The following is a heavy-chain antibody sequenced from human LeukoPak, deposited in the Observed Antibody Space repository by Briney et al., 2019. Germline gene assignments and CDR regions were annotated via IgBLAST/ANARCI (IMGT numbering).Heavy chain of an antibody. CDR2: INPNSGGT. CDR1: GYTFTGYY. V-gene: IGHV1-2*02. Sequence: ASVKVSCQASGYTFTGYYMHWVRQAPGQGLEWMGWINPNSGGTNYAQKFQGRVTMTRDTSISTAYMELSRLRSDDTAVYYCARILWFGELLGSSLDYWGQGTLVTVSS. D-gene: IGHD3-10*01. CDR3: ARILWFGELLGSSLDY. J-gene: IGHJ4*02.